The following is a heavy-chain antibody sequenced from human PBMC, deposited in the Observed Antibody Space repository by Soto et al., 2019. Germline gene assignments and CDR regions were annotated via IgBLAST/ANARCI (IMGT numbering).Heavy chain of an antibody. Sequence: PGGSLRLSCAVSGFTFSIYAMHWVRQASGKGLEWVAVISYDGSNTYYADSVKGRFTISRDNMLYLQMNSLRAEDTAVYYCARDQGRSITCQLDYWGQGTLVTVSS. V-gene: IGHV3-30-3*01. CDR1: GFTFSIYA. J-gene: IGHJ4*02. CDR3: ARDQGRSITCQLDY. CDR2: ISYDGSNT. D-gene: IGHD2-2*01.